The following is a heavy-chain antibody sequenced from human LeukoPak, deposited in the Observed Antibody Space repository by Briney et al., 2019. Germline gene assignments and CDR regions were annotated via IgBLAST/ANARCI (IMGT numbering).Heavy chain of an antibody. D-gene: IGHD2-2*01. CDR2: IRNDGSNE. V-gene: IGHV3-30*02. J-gene: IGHJ5*02. CDR1: GFTFSDYG. CDR3: AKGVSASHNWFDP. Sequence: GGSLRLSCAASGFTFSDYGMHWVRQAPGKGLEWVAFIRNDGSNEYYPDSVKGRFTISRDNSRNTLYLQMNSLRPEDTAVYYCAKGVSASHNWFDPWGQGTLVTVSS.